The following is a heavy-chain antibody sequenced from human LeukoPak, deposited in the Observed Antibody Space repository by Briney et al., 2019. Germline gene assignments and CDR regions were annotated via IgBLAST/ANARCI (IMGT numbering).Heavy chain of an antibody. CDR3: ARGIGFSSSWYLDY. V-gene: IGHV1-18*01. D-gene: IGHD6-13*01. J-gene: IGHJ4*02. Sequence: GASLKVSCKASGYTFTSYGISWVRQAPGQGLERMGWISSYNGNTNYAQKFQDRVTMTTDTSTSTAYMELRSLRSDDTAVYYCARGIGFSSSWYLDYWGQGALVTVSS. CDR1: GYTFTSYG. CDR2: ISSYNGNT.